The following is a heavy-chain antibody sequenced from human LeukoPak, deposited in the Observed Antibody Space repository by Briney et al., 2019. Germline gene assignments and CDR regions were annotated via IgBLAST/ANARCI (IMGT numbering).Heavy chain of an antibody. CDR2: ISSSSSYI. V-gene: IGHV3-21*01. CDR1: GFTFSSYS. D-gene: IGHD3-22*01. CDR3: ASPPTMIVGH. Sequence: PGGSLRLSCAASGFTFSSYSMNWVRKAPGKGLEWASSISSSSSYIYYADSVKGRFTISRDNAKNSLYLQMNSLRAEDTALYYCASPPTMIVGHWGQGTLVTVSS. J-gene: IGHJ4*02.